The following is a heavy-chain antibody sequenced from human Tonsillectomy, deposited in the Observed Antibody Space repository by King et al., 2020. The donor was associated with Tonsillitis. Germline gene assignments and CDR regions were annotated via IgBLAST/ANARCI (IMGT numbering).Heavy chain of an antibody. Sequence: VQLQESGPGLVKPSETLSLTCAVSGGSISSYFWSWIRQPPGKGLGWIGYIYYSGSSKYNLSLKSRVTMSVDRSKKQVSLKLSSVTAADTAVYYCARLRDELFDPWGQGTLVIVSS. CDR3: ARLRDELFDP. V-gene: IGHV4-59*01. CDR2: IYYSGSS. CDR1: GGSISSYF. D-gene: IGHD2-21*01. J-gene: IGHJ5*02.